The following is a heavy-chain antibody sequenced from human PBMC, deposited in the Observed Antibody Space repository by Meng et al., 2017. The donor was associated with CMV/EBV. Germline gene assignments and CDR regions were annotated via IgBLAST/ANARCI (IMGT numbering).Heavy chain of an antibody. CDR2: IYSGGSST. J-gene: IGHJ4*02. D-gene: IGHD1-26*01. V-gene: IGHV3-23*03. CDR1: GFTFSVYA. Sequence: GGSLRLSCAASGFTFSVYAMTWVRQAPGKGLEWVSIIYSGGSSTYYADSLKGRFTISRDNAKNSLYLQMNSLRAKDTAVYYCARAPPWDEFDYWGQGTLVTVSS. CDR3: ARAPPWDEFDY.